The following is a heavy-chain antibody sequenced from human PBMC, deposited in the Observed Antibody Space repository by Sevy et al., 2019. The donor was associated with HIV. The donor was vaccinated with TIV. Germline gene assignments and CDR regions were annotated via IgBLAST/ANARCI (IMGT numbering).Heavy chain of an antibody. Sequence: GGSLRLSCAASGFTFSSYAMHWVRQAPGKGLEWVAVISYDGSNKYYADSVKGRFTISRDNSKNTLYLQMNSLGAEDTAVYYCARDYYDSSGYVYWGQGTLVTVSS. CDR2: ISYDGSNK. D-gene: IGHD3-22*01. CDR3: ARDYYDSSGYVY. V-gene: IGHV3-30-3*01. J-gene: IGHJ4*02. CDR1: GFTFSSYA.